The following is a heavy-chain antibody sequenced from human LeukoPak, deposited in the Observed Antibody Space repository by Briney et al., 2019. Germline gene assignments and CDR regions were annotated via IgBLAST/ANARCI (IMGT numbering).Heavy chain of an antibody. J-gene: IGHJ3*02. CDR1: DDSFSSHY. Sequence: SETLSLTCAVSDDSFSSHYWSWIRQPPGKGLEWIGYISYIGSTNYNPSLKSRVTISIDTSKNQFSLKLTAVTAADAAVYYCARVLGTVTKGFDIWGQGTMVSVSS. V-gene: IGHV4-59*11. CDR2: ISYIGST. CDR3: ARVLGTVTKGFDI. D-gene: IGHD4-17*01.